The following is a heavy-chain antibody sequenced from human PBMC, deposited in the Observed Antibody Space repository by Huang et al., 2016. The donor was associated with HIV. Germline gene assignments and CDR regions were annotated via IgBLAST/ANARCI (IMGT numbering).Heavy chain of an antibody. Sequence: QVQRQKWGAGLLKPSETLSLTCAVYGGSFTGYYWSWFRQHPGQGLEWIGEIDHSGSTNYDPCLKRGVTMSVDTSNNQFSLKLISVTAADTAMYYWAIGPNSARTLDFWGQGTLVTVSS. CDR3: AIGPNSARTLDF. CDR2: IDHSGST. CDR1: GGSFTGYY. D-gene: IGHD6-6*01. V-gene: IGHV4-34*01. J-gene: IGHJ4*02.